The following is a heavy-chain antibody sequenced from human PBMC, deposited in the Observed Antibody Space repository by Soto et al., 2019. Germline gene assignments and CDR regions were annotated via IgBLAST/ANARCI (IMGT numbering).Heavy chain of an antibody. J-gene: IGHJ4*02. CDR2: FDPEDGEA. Sequence: ASVKVSCKVSGYTLTELSVHWVRQAPGKGLEWMGGFDPEDGEAIYAQKFQGRVTMTEDTSTDTAYMELSSLRAEDTAVYYCARNYYDSGGGFDYWGQGTLVTVSS. CDR1: GYTLTELS. D-gene: IGHD3-22*01. CDR3: ARNYYDSGGGFDY. V-gene: IGHV1-24*01.